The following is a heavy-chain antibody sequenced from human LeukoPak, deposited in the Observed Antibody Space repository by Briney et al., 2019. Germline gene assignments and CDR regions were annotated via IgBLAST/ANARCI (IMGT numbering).Heavy chain of an antibody. CDR1: GYTFTGYY. J-gene: IGHJ4*02. CDR3: AREQWLNPLDY. D-gene: IGHD6-19*01. V-gene: IGHV1-8*02. CDR2: MNPNSGNT. Sequence: GASVKVSCKASGYTFTGYYMHWVRQAPGQGLEWMGWMNPNSGNTGYAQKFQGRVTMTRNTSISTAYMELSSLRSEDTAVYYCAREQWLNPLDYWGQGTLVTVSS.